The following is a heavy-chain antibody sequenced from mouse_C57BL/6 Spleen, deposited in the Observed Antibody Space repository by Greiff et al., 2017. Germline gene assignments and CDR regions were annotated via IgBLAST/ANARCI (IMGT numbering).Heavy chain of an antibody. CDR2: IDPSDSYT. V-gene: IGHV1-50*01. CDR1: GYTFTSYW. Sequence: QVQLQQPGAELVKPGASVKLSCKASGYTFTSYWMQWVKQRPGQGLEWIGEIDPSDSYTNYNQKFKGKATLTVDTSSSTAYMPLRSLTSECSAVYDCARWGGGAMDYWGQGTSVTVSS. J-gene: IGHJ4*01. CDR3: ARWGGGAMDY.